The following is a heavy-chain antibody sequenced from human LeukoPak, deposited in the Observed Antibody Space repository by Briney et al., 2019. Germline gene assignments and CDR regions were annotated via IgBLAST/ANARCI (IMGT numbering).Heavy chain of an antibody. CDR2: FDPEDGER. CDR3: APLPVTDAPPFDY. V-gene: IGHV1-24*01. CDR1: GYTLAELS. J-gene: IGHJ4*02. Sequence: AASVTVSRTVSGYTLAELSMHWVRRAPGKGLEGRGGFDPEDGERIYAQKFQGRVTMNEDTSTDKAYMEPSSLRSEDTAVYYCAPLPVTDAPPFDYWGQGTLVTVSS. D-gene: IGHD2-21*02.